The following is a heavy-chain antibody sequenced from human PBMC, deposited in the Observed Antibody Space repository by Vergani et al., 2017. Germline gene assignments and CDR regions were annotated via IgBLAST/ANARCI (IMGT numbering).Heavy chain of an antibody. J-gene: IGHJ6*02. V-gene: IGHV4-30-4*01. CDR2: IYYSGST. CDR1: GGSISSGDYY. D-gene: IGHD3-22*01. Sequence: QVQLQESGPGLVKPSRTLSLICTVSGGSISSGDYYWSWIRPPPGKGLEWIGYIYYSGSTYYHPSLKSRVTISVDTSKYQFSLKLSAVTAADTAVYYCARVRRADSSGYYYYYGMDVWGQGTTVTVSS. CDR3: ARVRRADSSGYYYYYGMDV.